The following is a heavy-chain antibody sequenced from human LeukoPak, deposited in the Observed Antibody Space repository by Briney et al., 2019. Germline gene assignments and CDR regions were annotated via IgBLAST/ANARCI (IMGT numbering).Heavy chain of an antibody. CDR2: IKQDGSEK. CDR3: ARDLTNEYSSGWYAYYFDY. D-gene: IGHD6-19*01. Sequence: GGSLRLSCAASGFTFSSYWMSWVRQAPGKGLXXXXNIKQDGSEKYYVDSVKGRFTISRDNAKNSLYLQMNSLRAEDTAVYYCARDLTNEYSSGWYAYYFDYWGQGTLVTVSS. CDR1: GFTFSSYW. J-gene: IGHJ4*02. V-gene: IGHV3-7*01.